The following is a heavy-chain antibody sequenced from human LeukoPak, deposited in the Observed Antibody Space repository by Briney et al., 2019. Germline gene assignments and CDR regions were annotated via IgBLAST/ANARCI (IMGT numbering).Heavy chain of an antibody. D-gene: IGHD1-26*01. CDR2: ISSSSSTI. V-gene: IGHV3-48*01. CDR1: GFTFSSYS. J-gene: IGHJ4*02. Sequence: GGSLRLSCAASGFTFSSYSMNWVRQASGKGLEWVSYISSSSSTIYYAGSVKGRFTISRDNAKNSLFLQMNSLRAEETAVYYCARSRGSSGSYPFDYWGQGTLVTVSS. CDR3: ARSRGSSGSYPFDY.